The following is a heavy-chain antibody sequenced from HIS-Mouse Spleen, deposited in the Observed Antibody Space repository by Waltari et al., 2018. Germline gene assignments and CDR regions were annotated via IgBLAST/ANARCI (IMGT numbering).Heavy chain of an antibody. J-gene: IGHJ2*01. CDR3: ARVRTGDPSYWYFDL. Sequence: QVQLQQWGAGLLKPSETLSLTCAVYGGSFSGYYWSWIRQPPGKGLEWIGEINHSGSTNDNPSLTSRVTISVDTSRNQFSLKLSSVTAADTAVYYCARVRTGDPSYWYFDLWGRGTLVTVSS. V-gene: IGHV4-34*01. CDR2: INHSGST. D-gene: IGHD7-27*01. CDR1: GGSFSGYY.